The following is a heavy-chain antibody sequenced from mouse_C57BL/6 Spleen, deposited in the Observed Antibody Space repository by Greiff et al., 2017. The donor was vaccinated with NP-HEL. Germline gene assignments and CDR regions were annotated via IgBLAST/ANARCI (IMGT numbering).Heavy chain of an antibody. Sequence: VKLKQSGAELARPGASVKMSCKASGYTFTSYTMHWVKQRPGQGLEWIGYINPSSGYTKYNQKFKDKATLTADKSSSTAYMQLSSLTSEDSAVYYCASLVDFDYWGQGTTLTVSS. CDR3: ASLVDFDY. CDR2: INPSSGYT. CDR1: GYTFTSYT. V-gene: IGHV1-4*01. D-gene: IGHD1-3*01. J-gene: IGHJ2*01.